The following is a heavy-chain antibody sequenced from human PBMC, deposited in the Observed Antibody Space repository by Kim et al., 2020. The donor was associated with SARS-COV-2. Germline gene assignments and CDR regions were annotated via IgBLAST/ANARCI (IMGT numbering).Heavy chain of an antibody. CDR3: AKDSALYYDFWSGYSAFDI. V-gene: IGHV3-9*01. J-gene: IGHJ3*02. D-gene: IGHD3-3*01. CDR2: ISWNSGSI. CDR1: GFTFGDYA. Sequence: GGSLRLSCAASGFTFGDYAMHWVRQAPGKGLEWVSGISWNSGSIGYADSVKGRFTISRDNAKNSLYLQMNSLRAEDTALYYCAKDSALYYDFWSGYSAFDIWGQGTMVTVSS.